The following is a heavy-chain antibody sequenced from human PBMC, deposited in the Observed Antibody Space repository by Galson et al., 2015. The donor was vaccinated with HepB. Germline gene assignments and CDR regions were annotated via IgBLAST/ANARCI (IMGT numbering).Heavy chain of an antibody. J-gene: IGHJ5*02. D-gene: IGHD6-19*01. CDR2: TYYRSKWWS. CDR1: GDSVSSKSAA. CDR3: ARGNHLGYSSGWLQWFDP. Sequence: CAISGDSVSSKSAAWHWIRQSPSRGLEWLGRTYYRSKWWSFYAEAVKSRITIIPDTSKNQFSLRLSSVTAADTAVYYCARGNHLGYSSGWLQWFDPWGQGILVTVSS. V-gene: IGHV6-1*01.